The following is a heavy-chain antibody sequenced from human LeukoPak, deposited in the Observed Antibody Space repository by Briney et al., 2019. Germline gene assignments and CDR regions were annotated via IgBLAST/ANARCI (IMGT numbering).Heavy chain of an antibody. Sequence: SQTLSLTCAISGDSVSSNSATWNWIRQSPSRGLEWLGRTYYRSKWYNDYAISVKSRITINPDTSKNQFSLQLNSVTPEDTAVYYCTRRPPAPGNAFDIWGQGTMVTVSS. CDR1: GDSVSSNSAT. CDR3: TRRPPAPGNAFDI. D-gene: IGHD1-14*01. CDR2: TYYRSKWYN. J-gene: IGHJ3*02. V-gene: IGHV6-1*01.